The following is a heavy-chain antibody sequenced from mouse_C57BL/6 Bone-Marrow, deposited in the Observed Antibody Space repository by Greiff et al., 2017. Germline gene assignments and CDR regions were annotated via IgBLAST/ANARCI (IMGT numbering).Heavy chain of an antibody. Sequence: VQLQQSGAELARPGASVKLSCKASGYTFTSYGISWVKQRTGQGLGWIGEIYPRSGNTYYNEKFKGKATLTADKSSSTAYMELRSLTSEDSAVYFCARRSSYGYWGQGTTLTVSS. V-gene: IGHV1-81*01. CDR1: GYTFTSYG. D-gene: IGHD1-1*01. J-gene: IGHJ2*01. CDR3: ARRSSYGY. CDR2: IYPRSGNT.